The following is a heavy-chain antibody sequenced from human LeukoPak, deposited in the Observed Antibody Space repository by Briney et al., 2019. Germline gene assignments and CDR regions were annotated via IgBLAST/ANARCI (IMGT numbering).Heavy chain of an antibody. Sequence: GGSLRLSCAASGFTFSYYGMHWVRRAPGKGLEWVAVISYYGGNQYYVDSVKGRFTISRDNSKNTLYLQMISLRVEDTAVYYCAKSESGYNDYVSGGFDYWGQGTLVTVSS. J-gene: IGHJ4*02. CDR2: ISYYGGNQ. CDR3: AKSESGYNDYVSGGFDY. D-gene: IGHD5-12*01. CDR1: GFTFSYYG. V-gene: IGHV3-30*18.